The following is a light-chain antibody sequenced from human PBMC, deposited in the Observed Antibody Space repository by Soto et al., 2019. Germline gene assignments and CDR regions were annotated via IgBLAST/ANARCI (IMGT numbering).Light chain of an antibody. V-gene: IGKV3-20*01. CDR3: QHYNSYSEA. Sequence: EIVLTQSPGTLSLYPGERATLSCRATESISSSYLAWYQQKPGQAPRLLIYDASNRATGIPARFSGSGSGTEFTLTISSLQPDDFATYYCQHYNSYSEAFGQGTKVDI. CDR2: DAS. CDR1: ESISSSY. J-gene: IGKJ1*01.